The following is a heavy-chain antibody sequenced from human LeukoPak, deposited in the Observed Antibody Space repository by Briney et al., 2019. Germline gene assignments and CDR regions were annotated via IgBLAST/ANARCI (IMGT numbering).Heavy chain of an antibody. Sequence: GGSLRLSCAASGFTFSSYEVNWVRQAPGKGLEWVSYISSSGSTIYYADSVKGRFTISRDNAKNSLYLQMNSLRAEDTAVYYCARDAYSSGWYVGFDYWGQGTLVTVSS. J-gene: IGHJ4*02. CDR1: GFTFSSYE. V-gene: IGHV3-48*03. CDR3: ARDAYSSGWYVGFDY. CDR2: ISSSGSTI. D-gene: IGHD6-19*01.